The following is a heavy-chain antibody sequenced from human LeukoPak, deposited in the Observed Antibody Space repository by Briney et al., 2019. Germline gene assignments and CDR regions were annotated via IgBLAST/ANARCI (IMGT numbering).Heavy chain of an antibody. CDR3: ARDHAYSSGWYPLYVFDY. Sequence: PSETLSLSCTVSGGSISSYYWSWIRQPAGKGLEWIGRIYTSGSTNYNPSLKSRVTMSVDTSKNQFSLKLSSVTAADTAVYYCARDHAYSSGWYPLYVFDYWGQGTLVTVSS. D-gene: IGHD6-19*01. J-gene: IGHJ4*02. V-gene: IGHV4-4*07. CDR1: GGSISSYY. CDR2: IYTSGST.